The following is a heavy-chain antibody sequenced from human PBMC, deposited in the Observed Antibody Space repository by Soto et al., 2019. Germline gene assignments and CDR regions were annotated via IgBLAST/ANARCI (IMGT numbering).Heavy chain of an antibody. V-gene: IGHV4-31*03. CDR2: IYYSGRS. Sequence: QVQLQESGPGLVKPSQTLSLTCTVSDGSISSGGYYWSWVRQHPGKGLEWIAYIYYSGRSYYSTSLKSRATISVDMAKNQVSLKLNSVTAADTAVYYCARQSTAGGDFDSWGHGTLVTVSS. J-gene: IGHJ4*01. CDR3: ARQSTAGGDFDS. CDR1: DGSISSGGYY. D-gene: IGHD3-16*01.